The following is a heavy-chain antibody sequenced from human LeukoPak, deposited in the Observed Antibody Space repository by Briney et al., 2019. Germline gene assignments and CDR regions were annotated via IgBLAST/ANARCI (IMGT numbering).Heavy chain of an antibody. Sequence: PSETLSLTCTVSGGSISSGGYYWSWIRQHPGKGLEWIGYIYYSGSTDYNPSLKSRVTISVDTSKNQFSLKLSSVTAADTAVYYCARLGVYYYYGMDVWGQGTTVTVSS. V-gene: IGHV4-31*03. CDR2: IYYSGST. CDR3: ARLGVYYYYGMDV. J-gene: IGHJ6*02. D-gene: IGHD3-10*01. CDR1: GGSISSGGYY.